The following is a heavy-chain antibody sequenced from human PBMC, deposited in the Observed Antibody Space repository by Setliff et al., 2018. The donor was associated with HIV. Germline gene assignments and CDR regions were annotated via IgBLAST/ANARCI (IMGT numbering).Heavy chain of an antibody. CDR2: IYPGDSST. Sequence: GESLKISCQTSGFTFPDHWIAWVRQLPGKGLEWMGIIYPGDSSTKYSPSFQGQVTTSVDKSINTAYLSWSTLRTSDTAVYYCARHRVGYSGYAIPILDYWGQGVLVTAPQ. CDR3: ARHRVGYSGYAIPILDY. V-gene: IGHV5-51*01. CDR1: GFTFPDHW. J-gene: IGHJ4*02. D-gene: IGHD5-12*01.